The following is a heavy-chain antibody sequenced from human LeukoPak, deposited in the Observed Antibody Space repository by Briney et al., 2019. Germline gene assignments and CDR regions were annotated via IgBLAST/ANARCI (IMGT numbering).Heavy chain of an antibody. Sequence: TAGGSLRLSCAASGFTLSSYSMNWVRQAPGKGLEWVSSISRSSAYIYYADSVKGRFTISRDNAKNSLYLQMNSLRAEDTAVYYCARDLGMAAAGPFDYWGQGTLVTVSS. J-gene: IGHJ4*02. D-gene: IGHD6-13*01. CDR3: ARDLGMAAAGPFDY. V-gene: IGHV3-21*01. CDR1: GFTLSSYS. CDR2: ISRSSAYI.